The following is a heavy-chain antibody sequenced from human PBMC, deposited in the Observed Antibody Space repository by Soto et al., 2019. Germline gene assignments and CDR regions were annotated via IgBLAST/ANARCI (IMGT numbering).Heavy chain of an antibody. V-gene: IGHV4-61*01. J-gene: IGHJ6*02. CDR3: ARDAYYDILTGYYTPLGMDV. CDR2: IYYSGST. D-gene: IGHD3-9*01. CDR1: GGSVSSGSYY. Sequence: QVQLQESGPGLVKPSETLSLTCTVSGGSVSSGSYYWSWIRQPPGKGLEWIGYIYYSGSTNYNPSLTSRVTISVDTSKNQFSLKLSSVTAADTAVYYCARDAYYDILTGYYTPLGMDVWGQGTTVTVSS.